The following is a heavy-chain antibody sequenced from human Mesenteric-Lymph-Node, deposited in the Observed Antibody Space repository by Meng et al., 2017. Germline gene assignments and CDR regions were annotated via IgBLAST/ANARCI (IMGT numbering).Heavy chain of an antibody. CDR2: ISGSGGST. Sequence: GESLKISCAASGFTFSSYAMSWVRQAPGQGLEWVSAISGSGGSTYYEDSVKSRFTISRDNSKNTLYLQMNSLRAEDTAVYYCAKDGESIVGATMIGEFYYWGQGTLVTVSS. J-gene: IGHJ4*02. CDR1: GFTFSSYA. V-gene: IGHV3-23*01. D-gene: IGHD1-26*01. CDR3: AKDGESIVGATMIGEFYY.